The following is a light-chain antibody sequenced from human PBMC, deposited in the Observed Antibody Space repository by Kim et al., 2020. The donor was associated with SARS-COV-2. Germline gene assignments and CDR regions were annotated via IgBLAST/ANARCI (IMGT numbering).Light chain of an antibody. V-gene: IGLV6-57*03. J-gene: IGLJ3*02. CDR1: SGSIASNY. CDR2: EDN. CDR3: QSYDSSTWV. Sequence: GKTVTRACTRSSGSIASNYVQWYQQPPGSAPTTVIYEDNQRPSGVPDRFSGSIDSSSNSASLTISGLKTEDEADYYCQSYDSSTWVFGGGTQLTVL.